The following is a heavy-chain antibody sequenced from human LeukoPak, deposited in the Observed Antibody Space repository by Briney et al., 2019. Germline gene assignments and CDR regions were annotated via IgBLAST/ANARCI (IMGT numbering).Heavy chain of an antibody. J-gene: IGHJ4*02. V-gene: IGHV4-34*01. Sequence: SETLSLTCTVSGGSLSSDYWSWIRQPPGKGLEWIGEINHSGSTNYNPSLKSRVTISVDTSKNQFSLKLSSVTAADTAVYYCARGLKGNRGFFDYWGQGTLVTVSS. CDR2: INHSGST. CDR1: GGSLSSDY. CDR3: ARGLKGNRGFFDY.